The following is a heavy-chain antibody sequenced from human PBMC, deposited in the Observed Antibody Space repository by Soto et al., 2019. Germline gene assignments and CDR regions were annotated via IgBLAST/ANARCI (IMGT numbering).Heavy chain of an antibody. Sequence: GSLRLSCVGSGXIFSNNCMHWVRQTPGKGLEWVAFMSYDGSDTFYADSVKGRFTISRDNSKNTLFLHMSNLRAEDKAMYYCTIVRVAESALDHWGQGTLGTVSS. CDR3: TIVRVAESALDH. V-gene: IGHV3-30*02. CDR2: MSYDGSDT. CDR1: GXIFSNNC. D-gene: IGHD3-10*02. J-gene: IGHJ4*02.